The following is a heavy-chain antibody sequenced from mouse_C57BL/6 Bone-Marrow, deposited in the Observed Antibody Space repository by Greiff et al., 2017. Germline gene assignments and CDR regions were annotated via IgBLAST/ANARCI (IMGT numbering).Heavy chain of an antibody. V-gene: IGHV1-26*01. CDR2: INPNNGGT. CDR3: ARNYSNSY. J-gene: IGHJ3*01. Sequence: EVKLQQSGPELVKPGASVKISCKASGYTFTDYYMNWVKQSHGKSLEWIGDINPNNGGTSYNQKFKGKATLTVDKSSSTAYMELRSLTSEDSAVYYCARNYSNSYWGQGTLVTVSA. D-gene: IGHD2-5*01. CDR1: GYTFTDYY.